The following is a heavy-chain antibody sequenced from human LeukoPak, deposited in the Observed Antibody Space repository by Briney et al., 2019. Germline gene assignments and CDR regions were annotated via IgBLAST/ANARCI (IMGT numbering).Heavy chain of an antibody. CDR2: INHSGST. V-gene: IGHV4-34*01. CDR3: AREYGDYTPFDY. D-gene: IGHD4-17*01. J-gene: IGHJ4*02. CDR1: GGSFSGYY. Sequence: KPSETLSLTCAVYGGSFSGYYWSWVRQPPGKGLEWVGEINHSGSTNYSPSLKSRVTISVDTSKNQFSLKLSSVTAADTAVYYCAREYGDYTPFDYWGQGTLVTVSS.